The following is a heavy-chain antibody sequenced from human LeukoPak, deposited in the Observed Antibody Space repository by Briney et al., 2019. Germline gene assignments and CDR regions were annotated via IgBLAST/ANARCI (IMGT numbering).Heavy chain of an antibody. D-gene: IGHD3-3*01. CDR1: GFTFSSYA. V-gene: IGHV3-64*01. CDR2: ISSNGGST. CDR3: ARGELYYDFWSGHLGGGYFQH. J-gene: IGHJ1*01. Sequence: GGSLRLSCAPSGFTFSSYAMHWVRQAPGKGLEYVSAISSNGGSTYYANSVKGRFTISRDNSKNTLYLQMGSLRAEDMAVYYCARGELYYDFWSGHLGGGYFQHWGQGTLVTVSS.